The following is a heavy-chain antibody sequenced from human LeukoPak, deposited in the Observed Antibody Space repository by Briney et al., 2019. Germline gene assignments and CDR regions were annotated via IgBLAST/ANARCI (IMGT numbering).Heavy chain of an antibody. D-gene: IGHD1-26*01. V-gene: IGHV4-34*01. CDR3: ARGGGSYYIDY. CDR2: INHSGST. CDR1: GGSFSGYY. Sequence: SETLSLTCAVYGGSFSGYYWSWIRQPPGKGLEWIGEINHSGSTNYNPSLKSRVTISVDTSKNQFFLKLSSVTAADTAVYYCARGGGSYYIDYWGQGTLVTVSS. J-gene: IGHJ4*02.